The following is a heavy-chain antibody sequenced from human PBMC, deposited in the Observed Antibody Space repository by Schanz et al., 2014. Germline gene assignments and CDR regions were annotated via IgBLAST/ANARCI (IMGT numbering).Heavy chain of an antibody. Sequence: EVQLVESGGGLVQPGGSLRLSCAVSGFRFQTYEMNWVRQVRGKGLEWVSSISTSGDTHYLASVKGRFTISRENAKSSLYLQMDHLRVEDTAVYYCAGAAVGFIVDAFDLWGQGTMVIVSS. J-gene: IGHJ3*01. CDR2: ISTSGDT. D-gene: IGHD3-10*01. CDR1: GFRFQTYE. CDR3: AGAAVGFIVDAFDL. V-gene: IGHV3-13*01.